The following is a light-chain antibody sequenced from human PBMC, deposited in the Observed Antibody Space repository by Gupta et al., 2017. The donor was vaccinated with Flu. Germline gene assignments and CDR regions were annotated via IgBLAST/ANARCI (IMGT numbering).Light chain of an antibody. CDR3: QQRSNWPPLYT. CDR2: DAS. V-gene: IGKV3-11*01. Sequence: TLSLSPGERATRSCRASQSVSSYLAWYQQKPGQAPRLLIYDASNRATGIPARFSGSGAGTDVTLTISSLEPEDCAVYYCQQRSNWPPLYTFGQGTKLEIK. CDR1: QSVSSY. J-gene: IGKJ2*01.